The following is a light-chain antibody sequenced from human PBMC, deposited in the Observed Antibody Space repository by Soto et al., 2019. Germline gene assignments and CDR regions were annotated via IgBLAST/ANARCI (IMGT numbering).Light chain of an antibody. Sequence: QSVLTQPPSVSAAPGQKVTISCSGGSSNIGNDYVAWYLQRPGAAPKLLIYENDKRPSGIPDRFSGSKSGTPATLGITGLQTGDEADYYCATWDSTLTAGVFGGGTQLTVL. CDR1: SSNIGNDY. CDR2: END. J-gene: IGLJ3*02. V-gene: IGLV1-51*01. CDR3: ATWDSTLTAGV.